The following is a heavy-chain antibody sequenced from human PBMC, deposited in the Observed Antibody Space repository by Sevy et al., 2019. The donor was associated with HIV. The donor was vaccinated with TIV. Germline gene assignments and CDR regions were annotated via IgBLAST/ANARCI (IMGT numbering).Heavy chain of an antibody. CDR1: GFTFNTHA. D-gene: IGHD3-22*01. J-gene: IGHJ3*01. V-gene: IGHV3-23*01. CDR3: AKALDTAMESMLEVNLRSLKGFDV. CDR2: ISGPGYGT. Sequence: GGSLRLSCAASGFTFNTHAMNWVRQAPGKGLEWVSVISGPGYGTNYADSVKGRFTISRDNSKNTLYLQMNSLRDDDSVVYYCAKALDTAMESMLEVNLRSLKGFDVWGQGTMVTVSS.